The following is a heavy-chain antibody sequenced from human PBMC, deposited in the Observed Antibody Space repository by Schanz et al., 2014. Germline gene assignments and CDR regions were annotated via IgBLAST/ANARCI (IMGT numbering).Heavy chain of an antibody. CDR3: AKDGSWMAGYFDY. CDR2: MYINSGST. Sequence: EVQLVESGGGLIQPGGSLRLSCAVSGFTVNTNYMSWVRQAPGKGLEWISSMYINSGSTQYADSVKGRFTISRDTSKNTLYLQMNSLRAEDTALFYCAKDGSWMAGYFDYWGQGTLVTVSS. V-gene: IGHV3-66*03. D-gene: IGHD6-13*01. CDR1: GFTVNTNY. J-gene: IGHJ4*02.